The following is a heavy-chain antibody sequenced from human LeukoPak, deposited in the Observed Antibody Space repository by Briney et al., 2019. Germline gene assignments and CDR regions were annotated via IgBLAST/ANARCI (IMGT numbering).Heavy chain of an antibody. J-gene: IGHJ4*02. V-gene: IGHV3-23*01. CDR3: AKVTGGDMITYGGLDY. CDR1: GFTFSSYA. Sequence: GGSLRLSCVASGFTFSSYAMNWVRQAPGKGLDWVSGIRTSGDDTYYADSVKGRFTISRDNSKNTVYLQMSSLRAEDTAVYYCAKVTGGDMITYGGLDYWGQGTLVTVSS. CDR2: IRTSGDDT. D-gene: IGHD3-16*01.